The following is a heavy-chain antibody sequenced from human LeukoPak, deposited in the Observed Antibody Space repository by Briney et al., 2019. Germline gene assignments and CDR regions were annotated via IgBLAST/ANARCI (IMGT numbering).Heavy chain of an antibody. J-gene: IGHJ3*02. CDR1: GFTFSSYS. V-gene: IGHV3-21*04. CDR3: AKDLDSSGNFWGTDAFDI. D-gene: IGHD3-22*01. CDR2: ISSSSSYI. Sequence: GGSLRLSCAASGFTFSSYSMNWVRQAPGKGLEWVSSISSSSSYIYYVDSVKGRFTISRDNSKNTLYLQMNSLRAEDTAVYYCAKDLDSSGNFWGTDAFDIWGQGTMVTVSS.